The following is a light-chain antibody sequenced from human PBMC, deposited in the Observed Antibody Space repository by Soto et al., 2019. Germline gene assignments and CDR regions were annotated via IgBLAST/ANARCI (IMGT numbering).Light chain of an antibody. CDR1: QTIMTY. CDR3: QQSYNAPIT. CDR2: AAS. V-gene: IGKV1-39*01. J-gene: IGKJ5*01. Sequence: DIQMTQSPSSLSASVGDEVTITCRASQTIMTYLNWYQLKPGKPPRLLIYAASSLQSGVPSRFSGSGSGTEFTLTISSLQPEDFATYYCQQSYNAPITFGQGTRLEIK.